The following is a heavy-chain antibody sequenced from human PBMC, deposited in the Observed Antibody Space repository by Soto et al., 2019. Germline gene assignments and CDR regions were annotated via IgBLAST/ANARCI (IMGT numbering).Heavy chain of an antibody. Sequence: SQTLSLTCAISGDSVSSNSAAWNWIRQSPSRGLEWLGRTYYRSKWYNDYAVSVKSRITINPDTSKNQCSVQLNSVTPDDTPLYYCARAADPYYDSWSYALDIWGRGTMATVS. CDR2: TYYRSKWYN. CDR3: ARAADPYYDSWSYALDI. CDR1: GDSVSSNSAA. J-gene: IGHJ3*02. V-gene: IGHV6-1*01. D-gene: IGHD3-3*01.